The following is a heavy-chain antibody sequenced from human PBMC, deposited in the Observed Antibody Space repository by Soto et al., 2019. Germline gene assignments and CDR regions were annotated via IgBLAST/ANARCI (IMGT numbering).Heavy chain of an antibody. Sequence: PGGSLRLSGAASGFSFSYYAMHWVRQAPGKGLEWVAYISYDGNNEYYADSVKGRFTISRDDSKNTLYMQMSSLRAEDTAVYYCAKDWYHLPYYYYYALDVWGQGTTVTVSS. V-gene: IGHV3-30*18. J-gene: IGHJ6*01. CDR1: GFSFSYYA. CDR3: AKDWYHLPYYYYYALDV. D-gene: IGHD1-20*01. CDR2: ISYDGNNE.